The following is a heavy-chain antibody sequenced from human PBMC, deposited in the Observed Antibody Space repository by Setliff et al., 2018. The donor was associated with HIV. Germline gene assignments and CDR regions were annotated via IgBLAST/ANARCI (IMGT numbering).Heavy chain of an antibody. CDR2: INHSGDT. Sequence: SETLSLTCAVYGGSFSGYFWSWIRQPPQKSLEWIGEINHSGDTNYNPSLKSRVTISVDPSKSQFSLRLNSVTAADTATYYCARGPESVAPRMCAFDIWGQGTMVTVSS. D-gene: IGHD6-6*01. CDR3: ARGPESVAPRMCAFDI. V-gene: IGHV4-34*01. CDR1: GGSFSGYF. J-gene: IGHJ3*02.